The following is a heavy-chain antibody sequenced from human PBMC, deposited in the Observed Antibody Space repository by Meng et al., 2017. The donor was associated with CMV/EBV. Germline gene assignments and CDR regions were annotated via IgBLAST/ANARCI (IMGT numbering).Heavy chain of an antibody. J-gene: IGHJ2*01. CDR1: GFTFSSYA. Sequence: GESLKISCAASGFTFSSYAMSWVRQAPGKGLEWVSAISGSGGSTYYADSVKGRFTISRDNSKNTLYLQMNSLRAEDTAVYYCARDLCSSSWIQLCQGRYFDLWGRGTLVTVSS. CDR3: ARDLCSSSWIQLCQGRYFDL. V-gene: IGHV3-23*01. D-gene: IGHD5-18*01. CDR2: ISGSGGST.